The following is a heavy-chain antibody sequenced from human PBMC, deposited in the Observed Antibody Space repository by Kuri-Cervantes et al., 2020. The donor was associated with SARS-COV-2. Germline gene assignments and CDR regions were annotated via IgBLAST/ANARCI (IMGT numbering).Heavy chain of an antibody. CDR1: GITFSSYW. CDR3: ARVTTVTEGY. D-gene: IGHD4-11*01. J-gene: IGHJ4*02. Sequence: GGSLRLSCAGSGITFSSYWMNWVRQAPGKGLEWVSSISSSSSYIYYADSVKGRFTISRDNAKNSLYLQMNSLRAEDTAVYYCARVTTVTEGYWGQGTLVTVSS. CDR2: ISSSSSYI. V-gene: IGHV3-21*01.